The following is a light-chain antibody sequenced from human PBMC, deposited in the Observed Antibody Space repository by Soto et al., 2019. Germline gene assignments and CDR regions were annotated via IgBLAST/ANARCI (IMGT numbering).Light chain of an antibody. V-gene: IGKV3-20*01. CDR3: QQYGSSPPIT. J-gene: IGKJ5*01. Sequence: EIVLTQSPGTLSLSPGERNTLYCRASQSVSNSFLAWYQQKPGQAPRLLIYAASSRATGIPDRFSGSGSGTDFTLTISRLEPEDFAVYYCQQYGSSPPITFGQGTRLEIK. CDR1: QSVSNSF. CDR2: AAS.